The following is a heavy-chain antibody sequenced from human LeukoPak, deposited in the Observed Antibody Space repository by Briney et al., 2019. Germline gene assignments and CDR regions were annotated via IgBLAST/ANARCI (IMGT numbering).Heavy chain of an antibody. Sequence: GGSLRLSCAASGFTFSSYGMHWVRQAPGKGLEWVAVISYDGSNKYYADSVKGRFTISRDNPKNTLYLQMNSLRAEDTAVYYCAKDRGSGWYYGMDVWGQGTTVTVSS. CDR3: AKDRGSGWYYGMDV. CDR1: GFTFSSYG. V-gene: IGHV3-30*18. CDR2: ISYDGSNK. J-gene: IGHJ6*02. D-gene: IGHD6-19*01.